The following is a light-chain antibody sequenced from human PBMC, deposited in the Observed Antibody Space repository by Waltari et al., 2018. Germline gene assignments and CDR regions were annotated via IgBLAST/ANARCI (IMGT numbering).Light chain of an antibody. J-gene: IGLJ3*02. Sequence: QSALTQPRPVSGSPGQSVTLSCTGPSSDVGTYQYVPQHQQHPGQAPKLIIFDVSKRPSGVPVRFSGSKSGDTASLTISGRQAEDEADYYCCSYTVSNTLLFGGGTKLTVL. CDR1: SSDVGTYQY. CDR2: DVS. V-gene: IGLV2-11*01. CDR3: CSYTVSNTLL.